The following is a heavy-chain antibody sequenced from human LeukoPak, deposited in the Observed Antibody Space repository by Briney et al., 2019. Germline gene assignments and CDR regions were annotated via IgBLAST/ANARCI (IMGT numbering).Heavy chain of an antibody. J-gene: IGHJ4*02. CDR3: ARRGVVIRVILVGFHKEAFYFDS. CDR1: EFSFSSYA. V-gene: IGHV3-23*01. D-gene: IGHD3-22*01. Sequence: GGSLRLSCAASEFSFSSYAMSWVRQAPGKGLNWVSTISGSGASTNYADSVKGRFTISRDNPKNTLYLQMNSLRAEDTAVYFCARRGVVIRVILVGFHKEAFYFDSWGQGALVTVSS. CDR2: ISGSGAST.